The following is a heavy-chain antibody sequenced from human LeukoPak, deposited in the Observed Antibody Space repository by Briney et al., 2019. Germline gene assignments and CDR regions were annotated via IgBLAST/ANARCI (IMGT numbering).Heavy chain of an antibody. CDR3: ARLSSSGWYLRY. CDR1: GGSISSYY. D-gene: IGHD6-19*01. CDR2: IYTSGST. V-gene: IGHV4-4*07. Sequence: PSETLSLTCTVSGGSISSYYWSWIRQPAGKGLEWIGRIYTSGSTNYNPSLKSRVTISVDTSKSQFSLKLSSVTAADTAVYYCARLSSSGWYLRYWGQGTLVTVSS. J-gene: IGHJ4*02.